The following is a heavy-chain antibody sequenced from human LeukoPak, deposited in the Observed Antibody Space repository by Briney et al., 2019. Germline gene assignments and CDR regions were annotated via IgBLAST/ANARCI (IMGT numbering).Heavy chain of an antibody. J-gene: IGHJ5*02. Sequence: SETLSLTCAVYGGSFSGYYWSWIRQPPGKGLEWIGSISFSGSTYYNPSLKSRVTISVDTPKNHFSLKLNSVTAADTAVYYCARRGYSYGYCFDPWGQGTLVTVSS. CDR1: GGSFSGYY. CDR2: ISFSGST. D-gene: IGHD5-18*01. V-gene: IGHV4-34*01. CDR3: ARRGYSYGYCFDP.